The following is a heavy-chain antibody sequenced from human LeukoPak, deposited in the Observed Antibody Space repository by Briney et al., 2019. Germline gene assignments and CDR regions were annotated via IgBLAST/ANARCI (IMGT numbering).Heavy chain of an antibody. J-gene: IGHJ6*03. CDR1: GGSISSSSYY. CDR2: IYYSGST. V-gene: IGHV4-39*07. D-gene: IGHD5-12*01. Sequence: SETLSLTCTVSGGSISSSSYYWGWIRQPPGKGLEWIGSIYYSGSTYYNPSLKSRVTISLDRSKNHFSLKLSSVTAADTAVYYCARTSGYDDLNYYYMDVWGEGTTVTVSS. CDR3: ARTSGYDDLNYYYMDV.